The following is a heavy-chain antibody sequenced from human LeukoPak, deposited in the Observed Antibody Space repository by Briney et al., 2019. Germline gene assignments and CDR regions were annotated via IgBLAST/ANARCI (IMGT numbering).Heavy chain of an antibody. D-gene: IGHD3-10*01. Sequence: SETLSLTCTVSGGSVSSGSYYWSWIRQPPGKGLEWIGYIYYSGSTNYNPPLKSRVTISVDTSKNQFSLKLSSVTAADTAVYYCARQTPFFGDIDYWGQGTLVTVSS. CDR1: GGSVSSGSYY. CDR2: IYYSGST. V-gene: IGHV4-61*01. J-gene: IGHJ4*02. CDR3: ARQTPFFGDIDY.